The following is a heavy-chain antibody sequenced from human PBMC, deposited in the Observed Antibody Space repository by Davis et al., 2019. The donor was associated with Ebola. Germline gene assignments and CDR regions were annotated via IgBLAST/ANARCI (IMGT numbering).Heavy chain of an antibody. V-gene: IGHV3-48*02. Sequence: PGGSLRLSCAASGFTFSSYAMSWVRQAPGKGLEWVSYISSSSSTIYYADSVKGRFTISRDNAKNSLYLQMNSLRDEDTAVYYCARDHAYGDYVSYFDYWGQGTLVTVSS. CDR3: ARDHAYGDYVSYFDY. CDR1: GFTFSSYA. D-gene: IGHD4-17*01. J-gene: IGHJ4*02. CDR2: ISSSSSTI.